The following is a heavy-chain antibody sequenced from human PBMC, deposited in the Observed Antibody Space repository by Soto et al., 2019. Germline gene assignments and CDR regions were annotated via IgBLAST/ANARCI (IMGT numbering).Heavy chain of an antibody. CDR2: TIPALGKT. D-gene: IGHD3-10*01. J-gene: IGHJ6*02. CDR3: ARGPFRPSAMDV. V-gene: IGHV1-69*10. CDR1: GYSFSNFY. Sequence: SVKVSCKPSGYSFSNFYVHWVRQAPGQGLEWMGGTIPALGKTHYLEKFQGRVTITVDDATRTVYMEVRDLTSEDTAIYYCARGPFRPSAMDVWGQGTTVTVSS.